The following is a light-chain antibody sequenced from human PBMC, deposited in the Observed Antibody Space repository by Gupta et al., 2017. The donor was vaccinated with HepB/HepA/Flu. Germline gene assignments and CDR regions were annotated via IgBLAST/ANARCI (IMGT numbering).Light chain of an antibody. CDR2: DAS. Sequence: EIVLTQSPGILSLSPGEKATLSCRASESVSTSLVWYQQRPGQAPTLLIFDASSRATDIPGRFSGSGSGTDFTLTISSLEPEDFAVYYCQHRSYWPFTFGPGTIVDIK. CDR1: ESVSTS. V-gene: IGKV3-11*01. J-gene: IGKJ3*01. CDR3: QHRSYWPFT.